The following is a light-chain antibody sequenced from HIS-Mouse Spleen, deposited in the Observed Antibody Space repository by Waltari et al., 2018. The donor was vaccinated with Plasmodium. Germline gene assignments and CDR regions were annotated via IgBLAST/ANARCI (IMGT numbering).Light chain of an antibody. CDR3: QQYNSWSFT. CDR2: GAS. V-gene: IGKV3-15*01. CDR1: QSVSSN. J-gene: IGKJ3*01. Sequence: EIVMTQSPATLSVSPGERATLSCRASQSVSSNLAWYQQKPGQAPRLLIYGASTRDTGIPARFSGSGSGTEFTLTISSLQAEDFAVYYCQQYNSWSFTFGAGTKVDIK.